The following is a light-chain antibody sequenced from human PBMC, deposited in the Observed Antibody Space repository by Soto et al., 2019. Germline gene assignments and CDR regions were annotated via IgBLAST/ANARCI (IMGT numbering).Light chain of an antibody. CDR3: SSYTSSSTVV. V-gene: IGLV2-14*01. CDR2: EVS. J-gene: IGLJ2*01. CDR1: SSDVGDYNY. Sequence: QSALTQPASVSGSPGQSITISCTGTSSDVGDYNYVSWYQQHPGKAPKLVIFEVSNRPSGVSNRFSGSKSGNTASLTISGLQTEDEDDYYCSSYTSSSTVVFGGGTKLTVL.